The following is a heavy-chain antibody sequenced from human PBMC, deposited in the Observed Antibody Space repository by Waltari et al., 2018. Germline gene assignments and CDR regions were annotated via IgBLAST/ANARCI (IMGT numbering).Heavy chain of an antibody. J-gene: IGHJ6*02. CDR2: INHSGST. CDR1: GGSFSGYY. V-gene: IGHV4-34*01. Sequence: QVQLQQWGAGLLKPSETLSLTCAVYGGSFSGYYWSWIRQPPGKGLAWIGEINHSGSTNYNPSRKRQVTISGDTSKNQFSLKLSSVTAADTAVYYCARTYGSGSYPLSWGYYYGMDVWGQGTTVTVSS. CDR3: ARTYGSGSYPLSWGYYYGMDV. D-gene: IGHD3-10*01.